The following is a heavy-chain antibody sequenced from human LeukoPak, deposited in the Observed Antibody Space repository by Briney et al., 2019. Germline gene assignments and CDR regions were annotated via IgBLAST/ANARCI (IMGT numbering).Heavy chain of an antibody. J-gene: IGHJ3*02. CDR3: ARVPPWFGGPPGAFDI. V-gene: IGHV4-61*02. Sequence: SETLSLTCTVSGGSISSGSYYWSWIRQPAGKGLEWIGRIYTSGSTDYNPSLKSRVTISVDTSKNQFSLKLSSVTAADTAVYYCARVPPWFGGPPGAFDIWGQGTMVTVSS. CDR1: GGSISSGSYY. CDR2: IYTSGST. D-gene: IGHD3-10*01.